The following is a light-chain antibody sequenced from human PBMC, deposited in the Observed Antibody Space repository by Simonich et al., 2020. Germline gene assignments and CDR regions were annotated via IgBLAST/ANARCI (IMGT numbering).Light chain of an antibody. CDR3: QQYYSTPRT. Sequence: DIVMTQSPDSLAVSLGERATINCKSSQSVLYSSNNKNYLAWYQQKQGQPPKLVIYWASTRESGVPDRFSGSGSGTDFTLTISSLQAEDVAVYYCQQYYSTPRTFGQGTKVEIK. CDR2: WAS. V-gene: IGKV4-1*01. CDR1: QSVLYSSNNKNY. J-gene: IGKJ1*01.